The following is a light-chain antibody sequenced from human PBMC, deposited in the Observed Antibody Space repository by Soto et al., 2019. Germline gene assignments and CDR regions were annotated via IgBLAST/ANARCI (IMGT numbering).Light chain of an antibody. CDR2: AVS. Sequence: QSVLTQPASVSGSPAQSITISCTGTSSDIGGYNYVSWYKHHPGKAPKLLIFAVSLRPTGISDRFSGSKSGNTASLTISGLQAEDEGDYYCSSYTTSSTVVFGGGTQLTVL. CDR1: SSDIGGYNY. CDR3: SSYTTSSTVV. V-gene: IGLV2-14*03. J-gene: IGLJ3*02.